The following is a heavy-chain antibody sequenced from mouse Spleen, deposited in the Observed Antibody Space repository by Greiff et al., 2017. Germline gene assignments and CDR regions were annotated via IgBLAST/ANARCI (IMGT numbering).Heavy chain of an antibody. Sequence: EVQLVESGGGLVKPGGSLKLSCAASGFTFSSYAMSWVRQTPEKRLEWVATISSGGSTYYPDSVKDRFTISRDNAKNTLYLQMSSLNSEDTAVYYCAREDRSNTWFAYWGQGTLVTVSA. CDR2: ISSGGST. CDR1: GFTFSSYA. D-gene: IGHD2-14*01. CDR3: AREDRSNTWFAY. V-gene: IGHV5-6-4*01. J-gene: IGHJ3*01.